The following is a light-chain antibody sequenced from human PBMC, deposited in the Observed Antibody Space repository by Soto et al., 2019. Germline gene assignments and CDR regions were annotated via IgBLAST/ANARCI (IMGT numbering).Light chain of an antibody. Sequence: DIQMTQSPSSLSASVGDRVTITCRASQAISNSLAWYQQKPGKVPKVLIYAASTLQSGVPSRFSGSGSGTDFTLTITSLQPEDVATYFCQKYHSAPFTFGPVTKLDIK. CDR2: AAS. J-gene: IGKJ3*01. CDR3: QKYHSAPFT. CDR1: QAISNS. V-gene: IGKV1-27*01.